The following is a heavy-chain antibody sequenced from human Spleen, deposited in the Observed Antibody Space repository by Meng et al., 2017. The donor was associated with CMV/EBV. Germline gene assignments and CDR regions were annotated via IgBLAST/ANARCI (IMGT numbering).Heavy chain of an antibody. CDR2: INDSGNT. J-gene: IGHJ4*02. D-gene: IGHD2-15*01. V-gene: IGHV4-34*01. Sequence: SETLSLTCAVYGGSLTGYYWNWIRQPPGKGLEWIGEINDSGNTNYNPSLKSRVTISVDTSKNQFSLRLNSVTAADTAVYYCARGLERRYCSGGSCLVTPDYFDYWGQGTLVTVSS. CDR1: GGSLTGYY. CDR3: ARGLERRYCSGGSCLVTPDYFDY.